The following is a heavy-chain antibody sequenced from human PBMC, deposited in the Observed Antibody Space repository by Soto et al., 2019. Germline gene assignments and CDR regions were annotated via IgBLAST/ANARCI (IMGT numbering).Heavy chain of an antibody. CDR1: GFTCSSYA. V-gene: IGHV3-23*01. D-gene: IGHD1-7*01. J-gene: IGHJ6*02. CDR2: ISSSGDST. Sequence: XGALILSCSASGFTCSSYAMNWVRQAPGKGLEWVSAISSSGDSTYYADSVKGRFAISRDNSKNTLYLQMNTLGAEDTAVYYCAKRYSWNSRDIYGMDVWGQGPTVTVSS. CDR3: AKRYSWNSRDIYGMDV.